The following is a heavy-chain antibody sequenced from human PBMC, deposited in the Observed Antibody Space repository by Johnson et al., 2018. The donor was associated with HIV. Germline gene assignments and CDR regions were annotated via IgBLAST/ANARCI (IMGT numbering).Heavy chain of an antibody. Sequence: VQLVESGGGVVQPGRSLRLSCAASGFTFSSYAMHWVRQAPGKGLEWVAVISYDGSNKYYADSVKGRFTISRDNSKNTLYLQMNSLRAEDTAVYYCARGKGAAAAEAFDIWGQGTMVTVSS. CDR2: ISYDGSNK. D-gene: IGHD6-13*01. CDR3: ARGKGAAAAEAFDI. J-gene: IGHJ3*02. CDR1: GFTFSSYA. V-gene: IGHV3-30*04.